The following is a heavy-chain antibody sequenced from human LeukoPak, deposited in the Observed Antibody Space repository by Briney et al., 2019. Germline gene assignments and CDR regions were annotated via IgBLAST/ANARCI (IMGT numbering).Heavy chain of an antibody. D-gene: IGHD4-17*01. CDR2: IIPIFGTA. V-gene: IGHV1-69*13. Sequence: AASVKVSCKASGGTFSSYAISWVRQAPGQGLEWMGGIIPIFGTANYAQKFQGRVTITADESTSTAYMELSSLRSEDTAVYYCARARYGDYVPFDYWGQGTLVTVSS. CDR1: GGTFSSYA. CDR3: ARARYGDYVPFDY. J-gene: IGHJ4*02.